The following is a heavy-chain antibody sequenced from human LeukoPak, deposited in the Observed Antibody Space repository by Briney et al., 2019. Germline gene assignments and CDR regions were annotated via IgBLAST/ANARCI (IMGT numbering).Heavy chain of an antibody. CDR2: IYHSGST. D-gene: IGHD3-10*01. CDR1: GGSISSGGYS. V-gene: IGHV4-30-2*01. Sequence: SETLSLTCAVSGGSISSGGYSWSWIRQPPGKGLEWIGYIYHSGSTYYNPSLKGRVTISVDRSKNQFSLKLSSVTAADTAVYYCAADYYGRPYYFDYWGQGTLVTVSS. CDR3: AADYYGRPYYFDY. J-gene: IGHJ4*02.